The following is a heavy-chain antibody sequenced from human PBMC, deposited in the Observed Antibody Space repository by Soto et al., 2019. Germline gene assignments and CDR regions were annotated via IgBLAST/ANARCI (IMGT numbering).Heavy chain of an antibody. CDR2: ISSSSTTI. V-gene: IGHV3-48*02. D-gene: IGHD3-22*01. CDR1: GFTFSSYG. Sequence: EVQLVESGGGLVQPGGSLRLSCAASGFTFSSYGMNWVRQAPGKGLEWVSYISSSSTTIYYADSVKGRFTMFRDNAKNSLYLQLNSLGDEETAVYYCARSPYYYDSSNYYGYWGQGTLVTVSS. CDR3: ARSPYYYDSSNYYGY. J-gene: IGHJ4*02.